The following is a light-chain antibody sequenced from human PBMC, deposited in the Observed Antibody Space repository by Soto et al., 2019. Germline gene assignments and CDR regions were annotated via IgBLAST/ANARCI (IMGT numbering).Light chain of an antibody. Sequence: QSAVTQPACVSGSPGQSITISCSGTSSDVGGYNYVSWYQQHPRKAPKLMIYEVSNRPSGVSNRFSGSKSGNTASLTISGLQAEDEADYYCSSYISSSTLHVVFGGGTKLTVL. V-gene: IGLV2-14*01. CDR3: SSYISSSTLHVV. CDR1: SSDVGGYNY. J-gene: IGLJ2*01. CDR2: EVS.